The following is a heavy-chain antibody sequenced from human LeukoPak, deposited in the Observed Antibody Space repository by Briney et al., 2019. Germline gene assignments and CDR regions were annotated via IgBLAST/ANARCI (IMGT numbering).Heavy chain of an antibody. D-gene: IGHD3-22*01. CDR2: ISSSRSYI. CDR1: GFTFSSYS. Sequence: WGSLRLSCAASGFTFSSYSMNWVRQAPGKVLEWVSFISSSRSYIYYADSVKGRFTISRDNSKNTLYLQMNSLRAEDTAVYYCASLAHSSGYYRNYYYYMDVWGKGTTVTVSS. J-gene: IGHJ6*03. V-gene: IGHV3-21*01. CDR3: ASLAHSSGYYRNYYYYMDV.